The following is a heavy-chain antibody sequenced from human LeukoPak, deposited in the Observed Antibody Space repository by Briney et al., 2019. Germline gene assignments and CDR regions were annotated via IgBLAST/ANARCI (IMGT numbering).Heavy chain of an antibody. Sequence: ASVKVSCKASGYTFTDYYMHWVRQAPGQGLEWMGWINSNSGGTNYAQKFQGRVTMTRDTSFSTAYMELSSLRSDDTAVYYCARVVVPAGGGVVDYWGQGTLVTVSS. CDR1: GYTFTDYY. CDR2: INSNSGGT. V-gene: IGHV1-2*02. J-gene: IGHJ4*02. D-gene: IGHD2-2*01. CDR3: ARVVVPAGGGVVDY.